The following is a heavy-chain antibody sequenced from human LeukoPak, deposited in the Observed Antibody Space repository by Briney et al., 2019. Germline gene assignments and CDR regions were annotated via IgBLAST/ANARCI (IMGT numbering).Heavy chain of an antibody. Sequence: PSQTLSLTCTVSGGSISSGGYYRSWIRQHPGKGLEWIGYIYYSGSTYYNPSLKSRVTISVDTSKSQFSLKLSSVTAADTAVYYCARARAVAGNYNWFDPWGQGTLVTVSS. CDR1: GGSISSGGYY. CDR3: ARARAVAGNYNWFDP. J-gene: IGHJ5*02. D-gene: IGHD6-19*01. CDR2: IYYSGST. V-gene: IGHV4-31*03.